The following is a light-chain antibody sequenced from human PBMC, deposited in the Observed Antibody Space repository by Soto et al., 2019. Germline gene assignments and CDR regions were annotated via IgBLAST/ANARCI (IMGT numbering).Light chain of an antibody. J-gene: IGKJ1*01. Sequence: EIVLTQSPCTLSVSPGDRVSLSCRASRSISINLAWYQHKHGQAPRLLIHGAATRAAGGLARISGSRSGTEFTLTISSLQSEDLAVYYCQQFRNWSWTFGQGTKVDI. CDR2: GAA. CDR3: QQFRNWSWT. CDR1: RSISIN. V-gene: IGKV3D-15*01.